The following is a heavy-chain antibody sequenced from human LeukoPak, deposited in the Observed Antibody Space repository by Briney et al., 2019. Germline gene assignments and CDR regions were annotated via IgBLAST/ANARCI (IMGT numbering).Heavy chain of an antibody. J-gene: IGHJ4*02. CDR2: INPNSGDT. D-gene: IGHD6-6*01. CDR1: GYSFTGYY. Sequence: ASVKVSCKASGYSFTGYYIHWVRQAPGQGLEWMGWINPNSGDTNYAQKFRGRVTMTRDTSISTAYMELSRLTSDDTAVYYCARVDYSSSSGPWDYWGQGTLVTVSS. V-gene: IGHV1-2*02. CDR3: ARVDYSSSSGPWDY.